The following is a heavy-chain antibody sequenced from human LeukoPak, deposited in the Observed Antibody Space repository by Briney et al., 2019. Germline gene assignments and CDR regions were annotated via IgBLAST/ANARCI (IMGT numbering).Heavy chain of an antibody. CDR3: ARETVVVVAATYHKWFDP. Sequence: PSETLSLTCTVSGGSISSYYWSWIRQPPGKGLEWIAYISDIGSINYNPSLKSRVTMSVDTSKNQFSLKLSSVTAADTAVYFCARETVVVVAATYHKWFDPWGQGTLVTVSS. CDR2: ISDIGSI. CDR1: GGSISSYY. V-gene: IGHV4-59*12. D-gene: IGHD2-15*01. J-gene: IGHJ5*02.